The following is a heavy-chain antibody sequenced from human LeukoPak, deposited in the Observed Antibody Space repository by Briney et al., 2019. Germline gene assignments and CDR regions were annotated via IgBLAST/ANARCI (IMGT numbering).Heavy chain of an antibody. V-gene: IGHV1-69*05. J-gene: IGHJ4*02. CDR2: IIPIFGTA. Sequence: ASVKVSCKASGGTFSSYAISWVRQAPGQGLEWMGGIIPIFGTANYAQKFQGRVTITTDESTSTAYMELSSLRSEDTAVYYCARGYRYCSSTSCPLDYWGQGTLVTVSS. CDR1: GGTFSSYA. D-gene: IGHD2-2*01. CDR3: ARGYRYCSSTSCPLDY.